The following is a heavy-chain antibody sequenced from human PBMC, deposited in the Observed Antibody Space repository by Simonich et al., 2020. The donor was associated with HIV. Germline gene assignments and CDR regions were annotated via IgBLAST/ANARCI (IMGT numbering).Heavy chain of an antibody. V-gene: IGHV3-21*05. CDR1: GFTFSTYS. Sequence: EAQLVESGGGLVKPGGSLRLSCAASGFTFSTYSMKWVRQAPGKGLEWVSYIRISGSVIYYADSVKGRFTISRDNAKNSLYLQMNSLRAEDTAVYYCARSESRGFDVWGQGTMVTVSS. J-gene: IGHJ3*01. CDR2: IRISGSVI. CDR3: ARSESRGFDV.